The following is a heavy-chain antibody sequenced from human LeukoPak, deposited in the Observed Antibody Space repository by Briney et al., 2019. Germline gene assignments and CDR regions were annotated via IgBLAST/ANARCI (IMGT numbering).Heavy chain of an antibody. CDR2: ISSSSSTI. CDR1: GFTFSSYG. V-gene: IGHV3-48*01. D-gene: IGHD3-9*01. J-gene: IGHJ3*02. CDR3: AKEGPYDILTGSYAGGAFDI. Sequence: GGSLRLSCAASGFTFSSYGMHWVRQAPGKGLECVSYISSSSSTIYYADSVKGRFTISRDNAKNSLYLQMNSLRAEDTAVYYCAKEGPYDILTGSYAGGAFDIWGQGTMVTVSS.